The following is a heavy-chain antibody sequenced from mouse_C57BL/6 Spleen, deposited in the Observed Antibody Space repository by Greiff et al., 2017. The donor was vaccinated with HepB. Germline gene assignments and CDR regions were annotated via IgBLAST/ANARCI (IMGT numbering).Heavy chain of an antibody. Sequence: VQLQQSGAELVKPGASVKISCKASGYAFSSYWMNWVKQRPGKGLEWIGQIYPGDGDTNYNGKFKGKATLTADKSSSTAYMQLSSLTSEDSAVYFCARNDDGYYLFAYWGQGTLVTVSA. CDR2: IYPGDGDT. D-gene: IGHD2-3*01. CDR1: GYAFSSYW. CDR3: ARNDDGYYLFAY. J-gene: IGHJ3*01. V-gene: IGHV1-80*01.